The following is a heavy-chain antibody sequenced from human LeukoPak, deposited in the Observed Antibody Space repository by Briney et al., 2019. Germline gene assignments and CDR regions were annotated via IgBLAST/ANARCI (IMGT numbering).Heavy chain of an antibody. J-gene: IGHJ4*02. CDR1: GFTFSSYW. CDR2: IDRDGSRI. CDR3: VRGNDYGGPHY. V-gene: IGHV3-74*01. D-gene: IGHD4-23*01. Sequence: GGSLRLSCAVSGFTFSSYWMHWVRQAPGKGLVWVSRIDRDGSRINYADSVKGRFTISRDNGKNTLFLQTNSLRAEDAAVYYCVRGNDYGGPHYWGQGTLVTVSS.